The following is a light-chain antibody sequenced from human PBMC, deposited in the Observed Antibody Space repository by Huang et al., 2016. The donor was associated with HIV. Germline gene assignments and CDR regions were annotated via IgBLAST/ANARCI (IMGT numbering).Light chain of an antibody. CDR1: QGVSNN. CDR3: QHYNNWPPWT. Sequence: EIVMTQSPATLSVSPGARATLSCRASQGVSNNIAWYQQKPGQTPRLIIHGASTRATGIAAKFSGRGSGTDFTLTITSLQPADSAVYYCQHYNNWPPWTFGPGTQVEI. J-gene: IGKJ1*01. CDR2: GAS. V-gene: IGKV3D-15*01.